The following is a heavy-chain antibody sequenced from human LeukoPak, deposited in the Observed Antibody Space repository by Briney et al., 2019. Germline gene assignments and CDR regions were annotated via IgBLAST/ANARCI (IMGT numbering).Heavy chain of an antibody. CDR2: INPSGGST. Sequence: ASVKVSCKASGYTFTSYYMHWVRQAPGQGPEWMGIINPSGGSTSYAQKFQGRVTMTRDTSTSTVYMELSSLRSEDTAVYYCARERPTIAARSSNWFDPWGQGTLVTVSS. D-gene: IGHD6-6*01. V-gene: IGHV1-46*01. CDR1: GYTFTSYY. J-gene: IGHJ5*02. CDR3: ARERPTIAARSSNWFDP.